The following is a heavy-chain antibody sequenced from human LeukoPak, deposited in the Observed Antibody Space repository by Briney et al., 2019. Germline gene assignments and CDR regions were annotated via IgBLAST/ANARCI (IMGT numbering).Heavy chain of an antibody. Sequence: PSETLSLTCTVSGGSISSYYWSWIRQPPGKGLEWIGFLYYSGSTNYNPTLKSRVTISADTSKNQFSLKLSSVTAADTAVYYCARDLLRYGFDSWGQGTLSPSPQ. J-gene: IGHJ4*02. CDR3: ARDLLRYGFDS. D-gene: IGHD5-18*01. V-gene: IGHV4-59*01. CDR2: LYYSGST. CDR1: GGSISSYY.